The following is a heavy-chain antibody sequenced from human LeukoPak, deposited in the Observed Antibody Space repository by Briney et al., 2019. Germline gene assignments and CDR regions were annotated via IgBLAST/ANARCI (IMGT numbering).Heavy chain of an antibody. Sequence: SVKVSCKASGGTFSSYAISWVRQAPGQGLAWMGRIIPIFGIANYAQKFQGRVTITADKSTSTAYMELSSLRSEDTAVYYCAREMATTRTDFDYWGQGTLVTVSS. J-gene: IGHJ4*02. V-gene: IGHV1-69*04. CDR2: IIPIFGIA. CDR1: GGTFSSYA. D-gene: IGHD5-24*01. CDR3: AREMATTRTDFDY.